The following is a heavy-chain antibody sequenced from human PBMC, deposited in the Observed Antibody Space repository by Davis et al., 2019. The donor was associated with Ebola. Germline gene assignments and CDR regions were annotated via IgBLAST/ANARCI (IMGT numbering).Heavy chain of an antibody. CDR2: ISYSGTT. J-gene: IGHJ4*02. CDR3: ARDAVVSRGELDF. V-gene: IGHV4-38-2*02. D-gene: IGHD3-10*01. Sequence: SETLSLTCTVSGYSIGSGYYWGWIRPPPGRGLEWIGSISYSGTTHYNPSLKSRVTMSVGTSKNQFSLNLRSVTAADTAVYYCARDAVVSRGELDFWGQGSLVTVSS. CDR1: GYSIGSGYY.